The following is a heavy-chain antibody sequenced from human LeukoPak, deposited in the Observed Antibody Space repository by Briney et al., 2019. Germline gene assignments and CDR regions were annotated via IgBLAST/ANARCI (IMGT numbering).Heavy chain of an antibody. CDR1: GGSISSYY. J-gene: IGHJ5*02. Sequence: SETLSLTCTVSGGSISSYYWSWIRQPPGKGLEWIGYIYYSGSTNYNPSLKSRVTISVDTSKNRFSLKLSSVTAADTAVYYCARKEAGFDPWGQGTLVTVSS. V-gene: IGHV4-59*08. CDR2: IYYSGST. CDR3: ARKEAGFDP.